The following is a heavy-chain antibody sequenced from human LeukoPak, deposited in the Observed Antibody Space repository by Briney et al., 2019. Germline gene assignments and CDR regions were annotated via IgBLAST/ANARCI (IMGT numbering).Heavy chain of an antibody. D-gene: IGHD2-15*01. CDR3: ARVAAKTVDD. Sequence: SETLSLTCTFPGGSIGRCSYYLGWLRPPPGRGLEWVGNIYFRGNTDYNPSLKSRLTISIDPYKIQFSLKLSSVTAADTAVYYCARVAAKTVDDWGQGTLVTVSS. V-gene: IGHV4-39*07. CDR2: IYFRGNT. CDR1: GGSIGRCSYY. J-gene: IGHJ4*02.